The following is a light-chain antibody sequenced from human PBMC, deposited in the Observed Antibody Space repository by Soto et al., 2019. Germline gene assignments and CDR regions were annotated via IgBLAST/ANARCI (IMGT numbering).Light chain of an antibody. V-gene: IGKV2-30*01. CDR3: MQGTHLPPYT. Sequence: DVVMTQSPLSLPVTLGQPASISCRSSHSLAYSDGNTYLNWFQQRPGQSPRRLIYKVSNRDSGVPDRFSGSGSGTDFTLKISRVEAEDVGVYYCMQGTHLPPYTFGQGTKLESK. CDR1: HSLAYSDGNTY. J-gene: IGKJ2*01. CDR2: KVS.